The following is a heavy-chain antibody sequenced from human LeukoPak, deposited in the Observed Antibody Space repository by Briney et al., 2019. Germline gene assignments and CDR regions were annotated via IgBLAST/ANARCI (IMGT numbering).Heavy chain of an antibody. Sequence: GGSLRLSCEASGFTFSRYDMHWVRQAPGKGLEWLAFVRFDGRETFYADSVQGRFTISRDNSKNTLYLQMNSLRVDDTAVYYCARELAVWGQGTLVTVSS. V-gene: IGHV3-30*02. CDR2: VRFDGRET. CDR1: GFTFSRYD. CDR3: ARELAV. J-gene: IGHJ4*02.